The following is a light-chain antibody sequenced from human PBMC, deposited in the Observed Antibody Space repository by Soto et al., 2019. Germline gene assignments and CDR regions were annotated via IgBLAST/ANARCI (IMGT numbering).Light chain of an antibody. V-gene: IGLV2-14*03. Sequence: QSALTQPASVSGSPGQSITISCTGTSGDVGGYGYVSWYQQHPGKAPKLMIYEVINRPAGVSNRFSGSKSGNTASLTISGLQDEDEAVYYCNSYTTSSDWVFGGGTKLTVL. CDR3: NSYTTSSDWV. CDR2: EVI. J-gene: IGLJ3*02. CDR1: SGDVGGYGY.